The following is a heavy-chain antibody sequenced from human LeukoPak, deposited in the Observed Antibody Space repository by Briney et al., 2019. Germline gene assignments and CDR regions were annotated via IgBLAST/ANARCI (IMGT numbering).Heavy chain of an antibody. D-gene: IGHD6-19*01. J-gene: IGHJ4*02. CDR1: GFTFDDYA. Sequence: GGSLRLSCAASGFTFDDYAMHWVRQAPGKGLEWVSGISWNSGSIGYADSVKGRFTISRDNAKNSLYLQMNSLRAEDTAVYFCARGFLGGTDQYFDSWGQGTLVTVSS. V-gene: IGHV3-9*01. CDR3: ARGFLGGTDQYFDS. CDR2: ISWNSGSI.